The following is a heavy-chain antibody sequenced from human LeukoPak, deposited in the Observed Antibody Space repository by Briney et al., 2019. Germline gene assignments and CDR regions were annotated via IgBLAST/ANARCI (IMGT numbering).Heavy chain of an antibody. CDR1: GFTFSNYA. Sequence: PGGSLRLSCAASGFTFSNYAMTWVRQAPGKGLEWVSAVSGSGGTTYYADSVKGRFTISRDNSKNTLYLQMNGLRAEDTAVYYCAKARGEILFSYYYYMDVWGKGTTVTVSS. CDR3: AKARGEILFSYYYYMDV. J-gene: IGHJ6*03. CDR2: VSGSGGTT. D-gene: IGHD1-26*01. V-gene: IGHV3-23*01.